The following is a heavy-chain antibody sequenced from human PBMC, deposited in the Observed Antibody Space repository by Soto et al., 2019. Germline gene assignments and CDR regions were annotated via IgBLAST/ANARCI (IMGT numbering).Heavy chain of an antibody. Sequence: QVQLVQSGAEVKKPGSSVKVSCKASGGTFSSYAISWVRQAPGQGLEWMGGIIPIFGTANYAQKFQGRVTITADKSTSTAYMGLSSLRSEDTAVYYCAREVMATNPHYYGMDVWGQGTTVTFSS. CDR2: IIPIFGTA. D-gene: IGHD2-21*01. V-gene: IGHV1-69*06. J-gene: IGHJ6*02. CDR1: GGTFSSYA. CDR3: AREVMATNPHYYGMDV.